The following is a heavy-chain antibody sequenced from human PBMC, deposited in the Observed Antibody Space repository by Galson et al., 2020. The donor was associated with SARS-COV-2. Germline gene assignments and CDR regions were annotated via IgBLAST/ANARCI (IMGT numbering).Heavy chain of an antibody. D-gene: IGHD5-12*01. V-gene: IGHV1-2*02. Sequence: ASVKVSCKASGYTFTGYYMHWVRQAPGQGLEWMGWINPNSGGTNYAQKFQGRVTMIRDTSISTAYMELSRLRSDDTAVYYCAREEVEMATIFIRIYYGMDVWGQGTTVTVSS. CDR1: GYTFTGYY. CDR3: AREEVEMATIFIRIYYGMDV. J-gene: IGHJ6*02. CDR2: INPNSGGT.